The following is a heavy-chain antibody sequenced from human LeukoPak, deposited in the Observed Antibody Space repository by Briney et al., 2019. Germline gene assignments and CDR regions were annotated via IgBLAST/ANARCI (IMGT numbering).Heavy chain of an antibody. Sequence: ASVKVSCKASGGTFSSYAISWVRQTPGQGLEWMGGIIPIFGTANYAQKFQGRVTITADESTSTAYMELSSLRSEDTAVYYCATIATSHSSGSYYFDYWGQGTLVTVSS. CDR2: IIPIFGTA. CDR1: GGTFSSYA. J-gene: IGHJ4*02. CDR3: ATIATSHSSGSYYFDY. D-gene: IGHD3-22*01. V-gene: IGHV1-69*13.